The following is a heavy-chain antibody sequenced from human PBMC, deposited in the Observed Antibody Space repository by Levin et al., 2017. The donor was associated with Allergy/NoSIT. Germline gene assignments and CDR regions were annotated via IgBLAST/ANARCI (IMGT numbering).Heavy chain of an antibody. Sequence: PAGGSLRLSCAASGFTFSNYAMSWVRQAPGRGLEWVSGISDSGDTTFYADSVKGRFTISRDNSKNTLYLQMNSLRAEDTALYYCAKMPVPGSIYYFDYWGQGTLVTVSS. J-gene: IGHJ4*02. CDR1: GFTFSNYA. CDR2: ISDSGDTT. V-gene: IGHV3-23*01. D-gene: IGHD6-19*01. CDR3: AKMPVPGSIYYFDY.